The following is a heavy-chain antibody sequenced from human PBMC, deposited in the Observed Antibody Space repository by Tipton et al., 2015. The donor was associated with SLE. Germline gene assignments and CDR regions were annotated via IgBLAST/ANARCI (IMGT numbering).Heavy chain of an antibody. CDR2: IYTSGTT. V-gene: IGHV4-4*08. J-gene: IGHJ2*01. CDR3: AKDSIGRIWFGELLYWYFDL. CDR1: GGSISSYY. D-gene: IGHD3-10*01. Sequence: TLSLTCTVSGGSISSYYWSWLRQSPGKGLECIGYIYTSGTTNYNPSLKSRVGISVDRFRNQFSLRLNSVTAADTAVYYCAKDSIGRIWFGELLYWYFDLWGRGTLVTVSS.